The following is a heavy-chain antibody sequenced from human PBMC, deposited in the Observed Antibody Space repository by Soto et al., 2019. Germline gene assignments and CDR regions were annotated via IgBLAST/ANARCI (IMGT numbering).Heavy chain of an antibody. CDR2: INTDGDVR. CDR1: GFTLSTSS. J-gene: IGHJ3*01. Sequence: PGGSLRLSCKVSGFTLSTSSINWVRQAAWKGLEWVSYINTDGDVRHYADSVKGRFTVSRDNAKNLVYLEMNNVGADDTAVYFCTRRDV. CDR3: TRRDV. V-gene: IGHV3-48*01.